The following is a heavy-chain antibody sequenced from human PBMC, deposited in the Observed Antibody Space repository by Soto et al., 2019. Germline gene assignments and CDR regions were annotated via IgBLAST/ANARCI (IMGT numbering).Heavy chain of an antibody. D-gene: IGHD3-22*01. Sequence: PGGSLRLSCAASGFNFSSYAMHWVRQAPGKGLGWVAVISYDGSNKYYAVSVKGRFTISRDNSKNTLYLQMNRLRAEDTAVYYCARGIVVVPYFSQIWGNWFDPWGQGTLVTVSS. CDR3: ARGIVVVPYFSQIWGNWFDP. V-gene: IGHV3-30-3*01. J-gene: IGHJ5*02. CDR2: ISYDGSNK. CDR1: GFNFSSYA.